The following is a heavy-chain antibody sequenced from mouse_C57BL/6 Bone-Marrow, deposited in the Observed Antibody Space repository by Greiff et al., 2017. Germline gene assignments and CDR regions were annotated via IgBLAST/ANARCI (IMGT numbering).Heavy chain of an antibody. J-gene: IGHJ4*01. Sequence: VKLQESGPGLVAPSQSLSITCTVSGFSLTSYGVDWVRQSPGKGLAWLGVIWGVGSTNYNSALKSRLSISKDNSKSQVFLKMNSLQTDDTAMYYCARDSYYYAMDYWGQGTSVTVSS. CDR3: ARDSYYYAMDY. V-gene: IGHV2-6*01. CDR2: IWGVGST. CDR1: GFSLTSYG.